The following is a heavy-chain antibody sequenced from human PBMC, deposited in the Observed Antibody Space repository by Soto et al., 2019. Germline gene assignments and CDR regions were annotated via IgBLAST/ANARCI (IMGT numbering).Heavy chain of an antibody. D-gene: IGHD1-20*01. V-gene: IGHV1-3*05. CDR2: INAGNGNT. Sequence: QVQLVQSGAEEKKPGASVKVSCKASGYTFTSYAMHWVRQAPGQRREWMGWINAGNGNTKYSQKFQGRVTITRATSASTAYMELSSLRSEDTAVYYCARGITLPTPLDYWGQGALVTGSP. CDR1: GYTFTSYA. CDR3: ARGITLPTPLDY. J-gene: IGHJ4*02.